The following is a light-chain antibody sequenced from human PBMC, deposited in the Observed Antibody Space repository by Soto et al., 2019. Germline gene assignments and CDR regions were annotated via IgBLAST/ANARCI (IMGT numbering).Light chain of an antibody. V-gene: IGKV3-11*01. CDR2: DAS. CDR3: QQRSNWPT. CDR1: QSVSNY. J-gene: IGKJ5*01. Sequence: EIVLTQSPASLSLSPGDRATLSCRASQSVSNYLAWYQHKPGQAPRLLIYDASNRATGLPARFSGSGSGTDFTLTISSLEPEDFAVYYCQQRSNWPTFGQGTRLEI.